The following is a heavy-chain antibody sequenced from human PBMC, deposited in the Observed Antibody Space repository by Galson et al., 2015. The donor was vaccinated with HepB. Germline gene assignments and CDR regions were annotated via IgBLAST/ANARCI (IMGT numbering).Heavy chain of an antibody. CDR2: IWWDGSNK. CDR3: ARRVVVDGARSLGWFDP. J-gene: IGHJ5*02. V-gene: IGHV3-33*08. CDR1: GFTFGSYG. Sequence: SLRLSCAASGFTFGSYGMHWVRQAPGKGLEWVAVIWWDGSNKYYAGSVKGRITISRDNAKNSLYLQMNSLRAEGTALYHCARRVVVDGARSLGWFDPWGQGTLVTVSS. D-gene: IGHD2-15*01.